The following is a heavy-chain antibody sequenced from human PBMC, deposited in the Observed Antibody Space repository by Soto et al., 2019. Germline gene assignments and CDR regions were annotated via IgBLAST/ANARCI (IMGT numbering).Heavy chain of an antibody. CDR1: GGSVSSGSYY. Sequence: QVQLQESGPGLVKTSETLSLTCTVSGGSVSSGSYYWSWIRQPPGKGLEWIGYIYYSGSTNYNPSLKSRVTISVDTSKNQFSLKLSSVTAADTAVYYCARDHYDFNWFDPWGQGTLVTVSS. V-gene: IGHV4-61*01. CDR2: IYYSGST. D-gene: IGHD4-17*01. CDR3: ARDHYDFNWFDP. J-gene: IGHJ5*02.